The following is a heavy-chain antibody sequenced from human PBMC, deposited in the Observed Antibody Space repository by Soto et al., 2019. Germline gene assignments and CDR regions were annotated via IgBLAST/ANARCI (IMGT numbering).Heavy chain of an antibody. Sequence: QVQLVQSGAEVKKPGSSVKVSCQASGGTFSGYALTWVRQAPGQGLEWMGEFVPLFGSTNYAQKFAGRITIIADESTRTGYMELSTLRSEHTAVYYCATHSLGTSSPPYFDNWGQGTLVTVSS. D-gene: IGHD2-15*01. V-gene: IGHV1-69*01. CDR3: ATHSLGTSSPPYFDN. CDR1: GGTFSGYA. J-gene: IGHJ4*02. CDR2: FVPLFGST.